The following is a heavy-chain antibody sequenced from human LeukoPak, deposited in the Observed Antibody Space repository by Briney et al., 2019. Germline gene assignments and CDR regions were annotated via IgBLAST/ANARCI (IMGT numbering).Heavy chain of an antibody. Sequence: GESLKISCKGSGYSFTSYWIGWVRQMPGKGLEWMGIIYPGDSDTRYSPSFQGQVTISADKSISTAYLQWSSLKASDTAMYYCARHRRTVTTLPDAFDIWGQGTMVTVSS. D-gene: IGHD4-17*01. CDR1: GYSFTSYW. J-gene: IGHJ3*02. CDR3: ARHRRTVTTLPDAFDI. V-gene: IGHV5-51*01. CDR2: IYPGDSDT.